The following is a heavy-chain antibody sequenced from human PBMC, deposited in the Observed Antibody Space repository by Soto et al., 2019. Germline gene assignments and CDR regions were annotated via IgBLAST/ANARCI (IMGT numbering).Heavy chain of an antibody. J-gene: IGHJ5*02. CDR1: GFSFTGYY. Sequence: ASVKVSCKASGFSFTGYYIHWLRQAPGQGLEWMGWINAHSGGTEYAQKFQGRVTLTRDTSIATAYLTLTSLTSDDTALYYCAKDLARQLAYWLDPWGQGTQVTVYS. V-gene: IGHV1-2*02. CDR3: AKDLARQLAYWLDP. CDR2: INAHSGGT. D-gene: IGHD6-6*01.